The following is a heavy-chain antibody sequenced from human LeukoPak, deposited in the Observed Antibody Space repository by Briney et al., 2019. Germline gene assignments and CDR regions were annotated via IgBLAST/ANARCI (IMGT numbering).Heavy chain of an antibody. D-gene: IGHD3-22*01. V-gene: IGHV1-2*02. Sequence: GASVKVSCKASGYTFTDYYMYWVRQAPGQGLEWMGWINPNSGGTNYAQKFQGRVTMTRDTSISTAYMELSRLRSDDTAVYYCARDLHAIKHYYDSSGPFDYWGQGTLVTVSS. CDR2: INPNSGGT. CDR3: ARDLHAIKHYYDSSGPFDY. J-gene: IGHJ4*02. CDR1: GYTFTDYY.